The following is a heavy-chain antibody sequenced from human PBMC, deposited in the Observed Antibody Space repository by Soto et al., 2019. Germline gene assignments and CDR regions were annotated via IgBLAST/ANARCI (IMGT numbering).Heavy chain of an antibody. CDR2: IYPGDSDT. D-gene: IGHD2-15*01. CDR1: GYSFTSYW. CDR3: ARTVCSGGSCYDAFDI. Sequence: PGESLKISCKGSGYSFTSYWIGWVRQMPGKGLEWMGIIYPGDSDTRHSPSFQGQVTISVDKSISTAYLQWSSLKASDTAMYYCARTVCSGGSCYDAFDIWGQGTMVTVSS. J-gene: IGHJ3*02. V-gene: IGHV5-51*01.